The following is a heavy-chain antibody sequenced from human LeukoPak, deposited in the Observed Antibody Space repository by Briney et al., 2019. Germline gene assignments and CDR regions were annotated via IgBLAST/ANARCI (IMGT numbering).Heavy chain of an antibody. D-gene: IGHD2-15*01. Sequence: GSVKVSCKASGYTYSKHGLSWVRQAPGQGLEWMGWISGYNGNTNYAQKFQGRVTMTTDTPTSTAYMELRSLTSDDTAVYYCARGRWQLATTDYWGQGTLVTVSS. V-gene: IGHV1-18*01. J-gene: IGHJ4*02. CDR1: GYTYSKHG. CDR2: ISGYNGNT. CDR3: ARGRWQLATTDY.